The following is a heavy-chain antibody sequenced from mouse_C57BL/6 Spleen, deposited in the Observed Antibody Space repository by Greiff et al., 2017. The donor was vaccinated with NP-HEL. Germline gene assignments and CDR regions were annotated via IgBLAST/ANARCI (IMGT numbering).Heavy chain of an antibody. CDR1: GFTFSSYA. Sequence: EVKLMESGGGLVKPGGSLKLSCVASGFTFSSYAMSWVRQTPEKRLEWVATISDGGSYTYYPDNVKGRFTISRDNAKNNLYLQISHLKSEDTAMYYCARDERSFDYWGRGTTLTVSS. CDR2: ISDGGSYT. V-gene: IGHV5-4*01. CDR3: ARDERSFDY. J-gene: IGHJ2*01.